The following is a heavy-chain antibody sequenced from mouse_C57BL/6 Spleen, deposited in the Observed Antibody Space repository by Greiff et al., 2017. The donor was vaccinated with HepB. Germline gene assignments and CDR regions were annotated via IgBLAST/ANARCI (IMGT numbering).Heavy chain of an antibody. CDR2: ISYDGSN. D-gene: IGHD2-4*01. Sequence: EVQLQQSGPGLVKPSQSLSLTCSVTGYSITSGYYWNWIRQFPGNKLEWMGYISYDGSNNYNPSLKNRISITRDTSKNQFFLKLNSVTTEDTATYYCARREYDYDGDYYAMDYWGQGTSVTVSS. CDR1: GYSITSGYY. CDR3: ARREYDYDGDYYAMDY. J-gene: IGHJ4*01. V-gene: IGHV3-6*01.